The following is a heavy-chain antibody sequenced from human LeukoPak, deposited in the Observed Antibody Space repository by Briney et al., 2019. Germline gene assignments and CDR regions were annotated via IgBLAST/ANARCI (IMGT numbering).Heavy chain of an antibody. CDR3: AKDDAWLQFGE. CDR2: ISPRGDIT. Sequence: GGSLRLSCAASGFTFSSYGMNWVRQASGKGLEWVSGISPRGDITYYADSVKGRFTISRDNSKNMLYLELISLTAEDTAVYYCAKDDAWLQFGEWSQGTLVTVSS. J-gene: IGHJ4*02. V-gene: IGHV3-23*01. D-gene: IGHD3-10*01. CDR1: GFTFSSYG.